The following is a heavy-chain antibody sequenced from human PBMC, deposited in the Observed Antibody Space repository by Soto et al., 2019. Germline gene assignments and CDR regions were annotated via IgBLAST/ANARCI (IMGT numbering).Heavy chain of an antibody. J-gene: IGHJ4*02. V-gene: IGHV1-46*01. D-gene: IGHD6-19*01. CDR3: ARDGTVAGQPKRYYFDY. Sequence: QVQLVQSGAEVKKPGASLKVSYKASGYTFTSYYMRWVRQAPGQGLEWMGIINPSGGSTSYAQKFQGRVTMTRDTSTSTVYMELSSLRSEDTAVYYCARDGTVAGQPKRYYFDYWGQGTLVTVSS. CDR2: INPSGGST. CDR1: GYTFTSYY.